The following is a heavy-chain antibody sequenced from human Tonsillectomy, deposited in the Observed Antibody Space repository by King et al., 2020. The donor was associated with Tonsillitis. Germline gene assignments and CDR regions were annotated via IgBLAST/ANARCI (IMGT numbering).Heavy chain of an antibody. CDR1: GFTFSSYA. Sequence: QLVQSGGGLVQPGGSLRLSCAASGFTFSSYAMNWVRQAPRKGLEWISYITSNSKTISYADSVKGRFTISRDSAKNSLYLQMNSLGAEDPAVYYCAKDEVLLDAKAYFYGMDVWGQGTTVTVSS. V-gene: IGHV3-48*01. D-gene: IGHD2-15*01. CDR3: AKDEVLLDAKAYFYGMDV. J-gene: IGHJ6*02. CDR2: ITSNSKTI.